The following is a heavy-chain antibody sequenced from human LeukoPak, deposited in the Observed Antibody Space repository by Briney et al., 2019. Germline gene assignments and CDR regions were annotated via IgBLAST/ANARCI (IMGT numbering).Heavy chain of an antibody. Sequence: ASVKVSCKASGSTFTGFSMHWVRQAPGQGLEWMGIINPSGGSTSYAQKFQGRVTMTRDTSISTAYMELSRLRSDDTAVYYCARDMVRGVITSWFDPWGQGTLVTVSS. V-gene: IGHV1-2*02. CDR2: INPSGGST. CDR3: ARDMVRGVITSWFDP. CDR1: GSTFTGFS. J-gene: IGHJ5*02. D-gene: IGHD3-10*01.